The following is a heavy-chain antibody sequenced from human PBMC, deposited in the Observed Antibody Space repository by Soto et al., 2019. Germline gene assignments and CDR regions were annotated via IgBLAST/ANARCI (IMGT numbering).Heavy chain of an antibody. J-gene: IGHJ4*02. CDR3: AKGASITIFGVVIPYFDY. V-gene: IGHV3-30*18. Sequence: GGSLRLSCAASGFTFSSYGMHWVRQAPGKGLEWVAVISYDGSNKYYADSVKGRFTISRDNSKNTLYLQMNSLRAEDTAVYYCAKGASITIFGVVIPYFDYWGQGTLVTVSS. D-gene: IGHD3-3*01. CDR1: GFTFSSYG. CDR2: ISYDGSNK.